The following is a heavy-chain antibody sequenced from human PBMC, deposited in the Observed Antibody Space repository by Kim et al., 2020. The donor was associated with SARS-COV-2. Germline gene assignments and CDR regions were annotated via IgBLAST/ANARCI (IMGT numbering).Heavy chain of an antibody. CDR1: GFTFSSYG. CDR2: ISDSGDVT. D-gene: IGHD3-22*01. Sequence: GGSLRLSCAASGFTFSSYGMSWVRQAPGKRLEWVSAISDSGDVTASADSVEGRFTISRDNFKNTLFLQMNSLRADDTAVYYCARRVGSGYFNFEYWGQGTLVTVSS. CDR3: ARRVGSGYFNFEY. J-gene: IGHJ4*02. V-gene: IGHV3-23*01.